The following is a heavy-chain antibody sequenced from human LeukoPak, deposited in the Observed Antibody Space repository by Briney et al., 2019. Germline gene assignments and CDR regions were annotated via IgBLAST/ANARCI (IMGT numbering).Heavy chain of an antibody. CDR2: INHSGST. CDR3: ARERSVAAAGTPYYFYGMDV. V-gene: IGHV4-34*01. CDR1: GGSFLGYF. D-gene: IGHD6-13*01. Sequence: SETLSLTCAGDGGSFLGYFWSWIRQPPGKGLEWIGEINHSGSTNYNPSLKSRVTISVDTSKTQFSLKPSSVTAADTAVYYCARERSVAAAGTPYYFYGMDVWGQGTPVTVSS. J-gene: IGHJ6*01.